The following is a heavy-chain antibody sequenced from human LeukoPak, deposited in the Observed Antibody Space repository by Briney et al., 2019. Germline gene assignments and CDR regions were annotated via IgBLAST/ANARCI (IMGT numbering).Heavy chain of an antibody. V-gene: IGHV1-69*06. CDR1: GGTFRNYA. CDR2: IIAVSGTA. J-gene: IGHJ4*02. Sequence: SVKVSCKASGGTFRNYAIGWVRQAPGQGLEWMGGIIAVSGTANYAQKFQDRLTITADTSTATAYMELSNLRAEDSAIYYCASPITYYDSWGGFPPFDYWGQGTLVTVSS. D-gene: IGHD3-3*01. CDR3: ASPITYYDSWGGFPPFDY.